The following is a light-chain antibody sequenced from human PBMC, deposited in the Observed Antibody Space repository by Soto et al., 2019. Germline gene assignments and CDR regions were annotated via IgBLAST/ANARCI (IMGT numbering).Light chain of an antibody. V-gene: IGLV2-8*01. J-gene: IGLJ1*01. CDR2: DVT. CDR1: SSDIGGYNF. CDR3: SSHGGSNNPYV. Sequence: QSALTQPPSASGSPGQSVAISRTGTSSDIGGYNFVSWYQQHPGKAPKLMIYDVTKRPSGVPDRFSGSKSGNTATLIVSGLQAEDEADYYCSSHGGSNNPYVFGPGTKVTVL.